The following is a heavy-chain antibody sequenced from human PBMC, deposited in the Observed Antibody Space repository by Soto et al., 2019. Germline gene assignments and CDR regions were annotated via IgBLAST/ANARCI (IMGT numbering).Heavy chain of an antibody. CDR3: ARGGGIRGGGKHYYYYYGMDV. CDR1: GGSFSGYY. V-gene: IGHV4-34*01. D-gene: IGHD1-1*01. J-gene: IGHJ6*02. Sequence: SETLSLTCAVYGGSFSGYYWSWNRQPPGKGLEWIGEINHSGSTNYNPSLKSRVTISVDTSKNQFSLKLSSVTAADTAVYYCARGGGIRGGGKHYYYYYGMDVWGQGTTVTVSS. CDR2: INHSGST.